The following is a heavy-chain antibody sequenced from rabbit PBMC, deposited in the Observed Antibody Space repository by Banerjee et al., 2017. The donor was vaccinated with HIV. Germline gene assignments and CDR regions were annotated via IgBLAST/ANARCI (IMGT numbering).Heavy chain of an antibody. J-gene: IGHJ4*01. V-gene: IGHV1S45*01. D-gene: IGHD2-1*01. CDR1: GFDFSSWYM. CDR2: IYISSGST. Sequence: QEQLRETGGGLVQPGGSLTLSCKASGFDFSSWYMSWVRQAPGKGPELIACIYISSGSTYYASWAKGRFTISKASSTTVTLQMTSLTAADTATYFCARDVNGDYPFDLWGPGTLVTVS. CDR3: ARDVNGDYPFDL.